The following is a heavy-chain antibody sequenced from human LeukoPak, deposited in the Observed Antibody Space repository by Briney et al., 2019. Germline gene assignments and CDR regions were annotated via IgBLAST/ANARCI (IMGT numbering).Heavy chain of an antibody. CDR2: ISPYNGHT. CDR3: ARDLTSNVAVTEYHYYAMDV. Sequence: ASVKVSCKASGYTFVSYGITWVRQAPGQGLEWMGWISPYNGHTNYAQKLQGRITVTTDTSTSTAYMELRSLRSDDTAVYYCARDLTSNVAVTEYHYYAMDVWGQGTTVTVSS. V-gene: IGHV1-18*01. CDR1: GYTFVSYG. J-gene: IGHJ6*02. D-gene: IGHD6-19*01.